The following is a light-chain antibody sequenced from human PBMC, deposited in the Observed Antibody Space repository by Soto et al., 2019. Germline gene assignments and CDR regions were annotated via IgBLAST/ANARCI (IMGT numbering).Light chain of an antibody. CDR3: QQYGSSTYT. Sequence: EIVLTHSPGSLSLSPRERATLSCRASQSVSSNHLAWYQQKPGQAPRLIIYGASRRATGIPDRFSGSGSGTEFTLTISRLEPEDFAVYYCQQYGSSTYTFGQGTKVDIK. J-gene: IGKJ2*01. CDR2: GAS. CDR1: QSVSSNH. V-gene: IGKV3-20*01.